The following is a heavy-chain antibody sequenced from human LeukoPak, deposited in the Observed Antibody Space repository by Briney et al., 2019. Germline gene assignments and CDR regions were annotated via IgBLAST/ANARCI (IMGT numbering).Heavy chain of an antibody. D-gene: IGHD6-19*01. Sequence: GGSLRLSCAASAFAFSSYSMNWVRQAPGKGLEWVSSISSSGSYIYYADSVGGRFTISRDNAKNSLHLQMNSLRAEDTAVYYCARDSGWYSGPYYFDYWGQGTLVTVSS. V-gene: IGHV3-21*01. CDR2: ISSSGSYI. CDR3: ARDSGWYSGPYYFDY. J-gene: IGHJ4*02. CDR1: AFAFSSYS.